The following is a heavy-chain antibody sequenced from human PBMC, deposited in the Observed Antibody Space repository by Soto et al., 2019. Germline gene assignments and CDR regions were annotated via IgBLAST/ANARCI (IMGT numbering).Heavy chain of an antibody. J-gene: IGHJ4*02. CDR3: ARDRDLTSSWSFDY. CDR1: GSTFSYYY. D-gene: IGHD6-13*01. Sequence: GGSLRLSCAASGSTFSYYYMTWIRQSPGEGLEWVSYISTTSDYTNYADSVKGRFTISRDNAKNSLYLQMNSLRAEDTAVYYCARDRDLTSSWSFDYWGQGTLVTVSS. V-gene: IGHV3-11*06. CDR2: ISTTSDYT.